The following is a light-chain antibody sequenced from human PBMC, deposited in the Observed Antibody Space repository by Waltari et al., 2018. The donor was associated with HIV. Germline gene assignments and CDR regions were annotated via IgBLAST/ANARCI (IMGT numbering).Light chain of an antibody. Sequence: QSPLYQPPSVSGSPGQSITIPCSGLSHTIDFYNFVSWYQLRPGQAPQLIIFGVTRRPSGISSRFSGSTSGGTASLTISDLQIEDEADYFCSSFAGTGTPMFGGGTKLTVL. CDR2: GVT. V-gene: IGLV2-14*01. CDR3: SSFAGTGTPM. CDR1: SHTIDFYNF. J-gene: IGLJ3*02.